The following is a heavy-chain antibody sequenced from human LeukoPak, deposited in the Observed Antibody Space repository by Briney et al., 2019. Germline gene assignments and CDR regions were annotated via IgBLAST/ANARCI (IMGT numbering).Heavy chain of an antibody. CDR2: ISHDGKIK. D-gene: IGHD6-19*01. V-gene: IGHV3-30*04. Sequence: SGGSLRLSCAASGFSFSTYGMHWVRQAPGKGLEWVTLISHDGKIKCDADSVKGRFTISRDNSKNTLYLQMNSLRTEDTAFYYCARGGAGYFYYGMDVWGQGTTVTVSS. CDR1: GFSFSTYG. CDR3: ARGGAGYFYYGMDV. J-gene: IGHJ6*02.